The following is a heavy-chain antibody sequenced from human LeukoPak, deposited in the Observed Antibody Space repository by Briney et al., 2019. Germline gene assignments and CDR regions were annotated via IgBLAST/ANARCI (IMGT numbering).Heavy chain of an antibody. CDR1: SGSFSGYY. CDR2: INHSGST. J-gene: IGHJ4*02. CDR3: ARSPEDTARYYFDY. V-gene: IGHV4-34*01. D-gene: IGHD5-18*01. Sequence: SETLSLTCAVYSGSFSGYYWSWIRQPPGKGLEWIGEINHSGSTNYNPSLKSRVTISVDTSKNQFSLKLSSVTAADTAVYYCARSPEDTARYYFDYWGQGTLVTVSS.